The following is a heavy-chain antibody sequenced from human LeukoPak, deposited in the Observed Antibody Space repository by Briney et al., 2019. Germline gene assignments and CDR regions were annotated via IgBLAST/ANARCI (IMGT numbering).Heavy chain of an antibody. CDR2: IKSKTDGGTT. Sequence: GGSLRLSCAASGFTFSNAWMSWVRQAPGKGLEWVGRIKSKTDGGTTDYAAPVKGRFTISRDDSKNTLYLQMNSLKTEGTAVYYCTTVSHDSSGYYSDYWGQGTLVTVSS. D-gene: IGHD3-22*01. V-gene: IGHV3-15*01. CDR3: TTVSHDSSGYYSDY. CDR1: GFTFSNAW. J-gene: IGHJ4*02.